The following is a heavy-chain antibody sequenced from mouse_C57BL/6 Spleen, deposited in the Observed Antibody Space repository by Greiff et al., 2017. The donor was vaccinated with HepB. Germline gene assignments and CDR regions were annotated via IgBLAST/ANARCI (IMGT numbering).Heavy chain of an antibody. CDR1: GYTFTSYW. V-gene: IGHV1-59*01. CDR3: ARGDYYGSSSYFDY. J-gene: IGHJ2*01. CDR2: IDPSDSYT. Sequence: QVQLQQPGAELVRPGTSVKLSCKASGYTFTSYWMHWVKQRPGQGLEWIGVIDPSDSYTNYNQEFKGKATLTVDTSSSTAYMQLSSLTSEDSAVYYCARGDYYGSSSYFDYWGQGTTLTVSS. D-gene: IGHD1-1*01.